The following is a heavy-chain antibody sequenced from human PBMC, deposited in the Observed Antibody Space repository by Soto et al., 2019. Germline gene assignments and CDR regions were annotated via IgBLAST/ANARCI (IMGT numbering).Heavy chain of an antibody. D-gene: IGHD3-16*01. J-gene: IGHJ6*03. CDR3: ARVYVPYYYYYMDV. Sequence: SETLSLTCAVYGGSFSGYYWSWIRQPPGKGLEWIGEINHSGSTKYNPSLKSRVTISVDTSKNQFSLKLSSVTAADTAVYYCARVYVPYYYYYMDVWGKGTTVTVSS. CDR2: INHSGST. V-gene: IGHV4-34*01. CDR1: GGSFSGYY.